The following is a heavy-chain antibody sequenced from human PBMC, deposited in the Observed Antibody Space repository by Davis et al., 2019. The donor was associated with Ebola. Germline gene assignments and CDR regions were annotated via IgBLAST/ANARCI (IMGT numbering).Heavy chain of an antibody. D-gene: IGHD1-26*01. Sequence: ASVKVSCKASGYTLISYGISWVRQAPGQGLEWMGWISAYNGNTNYAQKLQGRVTMTTDTSTSTAYMELSSLRSEDTAVYYCARGVVGATDYYYYYGMDVWGQGTTVTVSS. V-gene: IGHV1-18*01. J-gene: IGHJ6*02. CDR2: ISAYNGNT. CDR3: ARGVVGATDYYYYYGMDV. CDR1: GYTLISYG.